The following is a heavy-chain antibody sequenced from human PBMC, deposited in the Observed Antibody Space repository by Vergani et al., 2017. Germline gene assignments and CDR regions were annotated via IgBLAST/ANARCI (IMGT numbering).Heavy chain of an antibody. Sequence: QVQLQESGPGLVKPSQTLSLTCTVSGGSISSGGYYWSWIRQHPGKGLEWIGYIYYSGSTYYNPSLKSRVTISVDTSKNQFSLKLSSLRSEDTAVYYCARSPDLVGIERGYSGYDPLFDYWGQGTLVTVSS. CDR1: GGSISSGGYY. D-gene: IGHD5-12*01. J-gene: IGHJ4*02. CDR3: ARSPDLVGIERGYSGYDPLFDY. V-gene: IGHV4-31*03. CDR2: IYYSGST.